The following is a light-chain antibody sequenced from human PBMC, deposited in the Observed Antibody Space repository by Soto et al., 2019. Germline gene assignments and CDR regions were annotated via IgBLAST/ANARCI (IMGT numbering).Light chain of an antibody. Sequence: QSVLTQPPSASGTPGQRVTISCFGSRSNIGSNHVSWYQQLPPAAPKVLIYKTNQRPSGVPDRFSASRSGTSASLAISGLRSEDEADYYCATWDDSLNTWVFGGGTQLTVL. V-gene: IGLV1-47*01. CDR3: ATWDDSLNTWV. CDR1: RSNIGSNH. J-gene: IGLJ3*02. CDR2: KTN.